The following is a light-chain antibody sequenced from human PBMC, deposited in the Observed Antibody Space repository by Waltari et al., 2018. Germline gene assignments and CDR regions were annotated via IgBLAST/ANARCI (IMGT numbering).Light chain of an antibody. CDR3: QTGGHGTWV. V-gene: IGLV4-69*01. J-gene: IGLJ3*02. CDR1: SGHSTNI. Sequence: QLVLTQSPSASASLGASVKLTCTLSSGHSTNIIAWLQQHPEKGPRYLMNVNSDGSQNKGVGIPDRFSGSSSGAERYLTISSLQSEDEADYYCQTGGHGTWVFGGGTRLTVL. CDR2: VNSDGSQ.